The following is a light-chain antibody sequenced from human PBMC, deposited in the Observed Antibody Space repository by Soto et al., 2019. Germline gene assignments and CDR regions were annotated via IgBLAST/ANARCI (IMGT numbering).Light chain of an antibody. J-gene: IGKJ5*01. CDR1: QGISSS. CDR2: DAS. V-gene: IGKV1-13*02. Sequence: AIQLTQSPSSLSASVGDSVTIACRASQGISSSLAWYQQKPGNAPKLLIYDASTLSNGVPSRFSDSGSGTDFTLSITSLQPEDFATYYCQQRSNWPTFGQGTRLEIK. CDR3: QQRSNWPT.